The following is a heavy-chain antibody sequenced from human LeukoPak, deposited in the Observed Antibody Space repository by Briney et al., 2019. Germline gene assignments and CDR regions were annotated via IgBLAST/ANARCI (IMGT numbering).Heavy chain of an antibody. Sequence: PGGSLRLSCAASGFTFSSYGMHWVRQAPGKGLEWVAFIRYDGSNKYYADSVKGRFTISRDNSKNTLYLQMNSLRAEDTAVYYCAKSGDIVVVPAFDYWGQGTLVTVSS. D-gene: IGHD2-2*01. CDR3: AKSGDIVVVPAFDY. CDR2: IRYDGSNK. V-gene: IGHV3-30*02. J-gene: IGHJ4*02. CDR1: GFTFSSYG.